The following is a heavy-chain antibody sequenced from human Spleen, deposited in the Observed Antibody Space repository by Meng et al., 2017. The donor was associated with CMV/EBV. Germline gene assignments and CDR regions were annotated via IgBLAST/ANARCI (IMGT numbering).Heavy chain of an antibody. D-gene: IGHD1-26*01. Sequence: CKGSGYSLSNFWMAWVRQTPGKGLEFIGVIYPGDSETRYSPSFQGQVTISADKSSSTAYLQWSSLKASDTAMYFCARQRVGATFYFDFWGQGTLVTVSS. CDR3: ARQRVGATFYFDF. V-gene: IGHV5-51*01. CDR1: GYSLSNFW. CDR2: IYPGDSET. J-gene: IGHJ4*02.